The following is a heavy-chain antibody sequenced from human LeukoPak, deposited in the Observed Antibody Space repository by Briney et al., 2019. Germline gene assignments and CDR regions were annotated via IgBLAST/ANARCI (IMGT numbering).Heavy chain of an antibody. J-gene: IGHJ4*02. Sequence: AASVTVSCKASGYTFTDYYMHWVRQAHGQGLEWMGWINPNSGGTNYAQKFQGRVTMTRDTSISTAYMELSRLRSDDTAVYYCAREAYCGGDCYSSHDYWGQGTLVTVSS. CDR3: AREAYCGGDCYSSHDY. CDR1: GYTFTDYY. V-gene: IGHV1-2*02. D-gene: IGHD2-21*02. CDR2: INPNSGGT.